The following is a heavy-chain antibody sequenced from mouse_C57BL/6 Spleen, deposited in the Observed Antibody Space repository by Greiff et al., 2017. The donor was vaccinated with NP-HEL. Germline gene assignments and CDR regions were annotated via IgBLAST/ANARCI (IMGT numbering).Heavy chain of an antibody. Sequence: VKLMESGAELARPGASVKLSCKASGYTFTSYGISWVKQRTGQGLEWIGEIYPRSGNNYYNEKFKGKATLTADKSSSTAYMELRSLTSEDSAVYFCARGYAAYWGQGTLVTVSA. V-gene: IGHV1-81*01. J-gene: IGHJ3*01. D-gene: IGHD1-2*01. CDR1: GYTFTSYG. CDR2: IYPRSGNN. CDR3: ARGYAAY.